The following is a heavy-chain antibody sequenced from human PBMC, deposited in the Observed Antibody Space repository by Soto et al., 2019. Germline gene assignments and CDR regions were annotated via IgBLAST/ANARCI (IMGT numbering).Heavy chain of an antibody. D-gene: IGHD3-3*01. CDR3: ARPRGFGVIINFFDY. Sequence: QVQLVESGGGVVQPGRSLRLSCAASGFTFSSFAMHWVRQAPGKGLEWVAVMSYDGSNKYYADSVKGRFTISRDNSKNTVYLQMNSLRAEDTAVYYCARPRGFGVIINFFDYWGQGNLVTVSS. V-gene: IGHV3-30-3*01. CDR1: GFTFSSFA. J-gene: IGHJ4*02. CDR2: MSYDGSNK.